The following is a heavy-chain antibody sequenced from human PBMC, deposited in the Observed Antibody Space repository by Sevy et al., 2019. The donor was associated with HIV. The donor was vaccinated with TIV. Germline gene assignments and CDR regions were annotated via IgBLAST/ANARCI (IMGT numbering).Heavy chain of an antibody. V-gene: IGHV3-30*04. Sequence: GGSLRLSCTASGFTFSSYAMHWVRQAPGKGLEWVALISYNGKYTYYADSVKGRFSISRDDSNNPLYLQMNSLRPEDTVVYFCAGPRAGYSSGWWIDAFDFWGQGTVVTVSS. J-gene: IGHJ3*01. CDR1: GFTFSSYA. D-gene: IGHD6-19*01. CDR2: ISYNGKYT. CDR3: AGPRAGYSSGWWIDAFDF.